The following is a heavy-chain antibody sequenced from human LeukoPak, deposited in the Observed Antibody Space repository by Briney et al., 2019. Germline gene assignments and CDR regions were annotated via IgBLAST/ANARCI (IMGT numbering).Heavy chain of an antibody. Sequence: SETLSLTCAVYGGSFSGYYWSWIRQPPGKGLEWIGETNHSGSTNYNPSLKSRVTISVDISKNQFSLKLSSVTAADTAVYYCARSDYGDYEGQYCFDYWGQGTLVTVSS. CDR2: TNHSGST. V-gene: IGHV4-34*01. CDR3: ARSDYGDYEGQYCFDY. D-gene: IGHD4-17*01. J-gene: IGHJ4*02. CDR1: GGSFSGYY.